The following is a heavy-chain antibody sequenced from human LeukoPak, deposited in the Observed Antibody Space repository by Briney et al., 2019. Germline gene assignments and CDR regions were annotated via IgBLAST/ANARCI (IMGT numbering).Heavy chain of an antibody. CDR2: ISRDSDIR. CDR3: AKDLRYSSSWSDAFDI. CDR1: GFIFGRDS. Sequence: GGSLTLSCAASGFIFGRDSMNWVRQAPGRGLEWISYISRDSDIRYYADSVRGRFHISRDNARNSLYLQMNSLRAEDTAVYYCAKDLRYSSSWSDAFDIWGQGTMVTVSS. V-gene: IGHV3-48*01. D-gene: IGHD6-13*01. J-gene: IGHJ3*02.